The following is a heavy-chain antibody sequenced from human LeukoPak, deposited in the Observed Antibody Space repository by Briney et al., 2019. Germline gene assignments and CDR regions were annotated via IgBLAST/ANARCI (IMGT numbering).Heavy chain of an antibody. D-gene: IGHD3-10*01. Sequence: PSETLSLTCTVSSGSISSDNYYWSWIRQPPGKGLEWIGYIYYSGSTNYKSSLKSRVTISVDTSKNQFSLKLSSVTAADTAVYYCAREGIWGSGSYYREDYWGQGTLVTVSS. CDR2: IYYSGST. J-gene: IGHJ4*02. CDR3: AREGIWGSGSYYREDY. V-gene: IGHV4-61*01. CDR1: SGSISSDNYY.